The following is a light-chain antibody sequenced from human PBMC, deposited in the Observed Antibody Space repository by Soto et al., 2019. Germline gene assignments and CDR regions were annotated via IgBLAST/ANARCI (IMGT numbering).Light chain of an antibody. J-gene: IGKJ1*01. V-gene: IGKV1-17*01. CDR1: QGIRND. CDR2: AAS. Sequence: DIQMTQSPSSLSASIGDRVTITCRASQGIRNDLGWYQQKPGKAPQRLMYAASSLQSGVPSRFSGSGSGTQCTLIISSVQAEDFGNYYRLQRISYPPTFGHGTKVEIK. CDR3: LQRISYPPT.